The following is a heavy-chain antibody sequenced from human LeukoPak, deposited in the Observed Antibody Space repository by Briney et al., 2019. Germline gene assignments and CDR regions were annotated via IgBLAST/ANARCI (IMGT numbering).Heavy chain of an antibody. D-gene: IGHD3-10*01. Sequence: SETLSLTCTVSGGSISSGDYYWSWLRQPPGKGLEWIGYIYYSGSTYYNPSLKSRVTISVDTSKNQFSLKLSSVTAADTAVYYCARGRGLLWFHNWFDPWGQGTLVTVSS. CDR3: ARGRGLLWFHNWFDP. CDR2: IYYSGST. V-gene: IGHV4-30-4*01. J-gene: IGHJ5*02. CDR1: GGSISSGDYY.